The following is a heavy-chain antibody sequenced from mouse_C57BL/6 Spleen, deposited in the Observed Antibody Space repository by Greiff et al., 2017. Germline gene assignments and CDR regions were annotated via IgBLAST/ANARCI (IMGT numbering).Heavy chain of an antibody. V-gene: IGHV1-64*01. Sequence: QVQLQQPGAELVMPGASVKLSCKASGYTFTSYWMHWVKQRPGQGLEWIGMIHPNSGSTNYNEKFKSKATLTVDKSSSTAYMQLSSLTSEDSAVYYCAREETGYFDYWGQGTTLTVSS. CDR2: IHPNSGST. CDR1: GYTFTSYW. D-gene: IGHD4-1*01. CDR3: AREETGYFDY. J-gene: IGHJ2*01.